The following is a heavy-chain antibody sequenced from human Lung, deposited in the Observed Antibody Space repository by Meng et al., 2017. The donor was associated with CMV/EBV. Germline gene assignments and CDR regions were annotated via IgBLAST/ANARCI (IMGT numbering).Heavy chain of an antibody. Sequence: ESXKISCAASGFTFSSYSMNWVRQAPGKGLEWVSSISSSSSYIYYADSVKGRFTISRDNAKNSLYLQMNSLRAEDTAVYYCARDGRGSRATRYVDYFDYXGQGXLVTVSS. V-gene: IGHV3-21*01. CDR2: ISSSSSYI. D-gene: IGHD2-2*01. CDR1: GFTFSSYS. CDR3: ARDGRGSRATRYVDYFDY. J-gene: IGHJ4*02.